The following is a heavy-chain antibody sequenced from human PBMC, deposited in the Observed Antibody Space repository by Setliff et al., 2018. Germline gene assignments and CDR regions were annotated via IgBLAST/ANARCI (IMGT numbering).Heavy chain of an antibody. CDR2: INTNTGNP. CDR3: ARLHYDFWSGYYRSDY. CDR1: GYTFTSYA. Sequence: ASVKVSCEASGYTFTSYAMNWVRQAPGQGLEWMGWINTNTGNPTYAQGFTGRFVFPLDTSVSTAYLQISSLKAEDTAVYYCARLHYDFWSGYYRSDYWGQGTLVTVS. V-gene: IGHV7-4-1*02. D-gene: IGHD3-3*01. J-gene: IGHJ4*02.